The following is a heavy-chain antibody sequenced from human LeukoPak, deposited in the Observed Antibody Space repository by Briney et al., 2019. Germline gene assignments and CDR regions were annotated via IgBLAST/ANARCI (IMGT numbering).Heavy chain of an antibody. CDR1: GGSISSSSYY. D-gene: IGHD3-22*01. J-gene: IGHJ4*02. CDR3: ARDHVYYYDTGGAFDY. Sequence: PSETLSLTCTVSGGSISSSSYYWGWIRQPPGKGLEWIGSIYYSGSTYYNPSLKSRVTISVDTSKNQFSLKLSSVTAADTAVYYCARDHVYYYDTGGAFDYWGQGTLVTVSS. V-gene: IGHV4-39*07. CDR2: IYYSGST.